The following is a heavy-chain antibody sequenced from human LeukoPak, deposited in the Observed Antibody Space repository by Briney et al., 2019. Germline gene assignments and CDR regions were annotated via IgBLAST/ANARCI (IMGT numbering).Heavy chain of an antibody. D-gene: IGHD4-17*01. CDR2: INPNSGGT. CDR3: ANFMTTVTTHDY. J-gene: IGHJ4*02. Sequence: ASVKVSCKASGYTFTGYYMHWVRQAPGQGLEWMGWINPNSGGTNYAQKFQGRVTMTRDTSISTAYMELSRLRSDDTAVDYCANFMTTVTTHDYWGQGTLVTVSS. V-gene: IGHV1-2*02. CDR1: GYTFTGYY.